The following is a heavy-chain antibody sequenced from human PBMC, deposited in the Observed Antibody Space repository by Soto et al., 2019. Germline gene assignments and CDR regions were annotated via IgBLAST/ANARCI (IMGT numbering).Heavy chain of an antibody. J-gene: IGHJ5*02. Sequence: SETLSLTCTVSGGSISSGDYYWSWIRQPPGKGLEWIGYIYYSGSTYYNPSLKSRVTISLDTSKNQFSLRLSSVTAADTAVYYCARSVDYYDSSGYYRYNWFDPWGQGTLVTVSS. CDR1: GGSISSGDYY. V-gene: IGHV4-30-4*01. CDR2: IYYSGST. D-gene: IGHD3-22*01. CDR3: ARSVDYYDSSGYYRYNWFDP.